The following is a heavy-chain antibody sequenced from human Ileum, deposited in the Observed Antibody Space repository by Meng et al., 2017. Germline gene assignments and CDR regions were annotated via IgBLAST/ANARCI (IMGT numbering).Heavy chain of an antibody. CDR3: ARDRRDSSGWFYFDY. J-gene: IGHJ4*02. CDR2: IYYSGNT. D-gene: IGHD6-19*01. CDR1: GGSVSSS. V-gene: IGHV4-59*02. Sequence: VHLVESAPGPVRPSETLSLTCTVSGGSVSSSWSWIRQPPGKGLEWIGHIYYSGNTNYNPSLKSRVTISVDTSKNQFSLKLSSVTAADTAVYFCARDRRDSSGWFYFDYWAQGTLVTVSS.